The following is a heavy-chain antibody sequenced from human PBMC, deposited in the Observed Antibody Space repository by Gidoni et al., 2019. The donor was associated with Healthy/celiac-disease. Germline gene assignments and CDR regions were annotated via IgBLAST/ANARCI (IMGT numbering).Heavy chain of an antibody. CDR3: ARDLMLGGGDY. D-gene: IGHD2-8*01. CDR2: TIPIFGTA. V-gene: IGHV1-69*01. CDR1: GGPFSSYA. Sequence: QVQLVQSGAEVKKPGSAVMVSCKASGGPFSSYAISWVRQAPGQGLEWMGGTIPIFGTANYAQKFQGRVTITADESTSTAYMELSSLRSEDTAVYDCARDLMLGGGDYWGQGTLVTVSS. J-gene: IGHJ4*02.